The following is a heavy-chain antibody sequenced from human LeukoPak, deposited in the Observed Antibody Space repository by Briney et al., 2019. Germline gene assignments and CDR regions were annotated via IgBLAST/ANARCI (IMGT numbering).Heavy chain of an antibody. V-gene: IGHV4-59*08. Sequence: SETLSLTCTVSGGSIGSFYWCWIRQSPGKGLEWIGFIHYSGSTNYNPSLTSRVTISVDTSKNQYSLRLTSVTAADTAVYYCARQVAATAPVGYWGQGTLVTVSS. CDR1: GGSIGSFY. CDR3: ARQVAATAPVGY. D-gene: IGHD6-13*01. J-gene: IGHJ4*02. CDR2: IHYSGST.